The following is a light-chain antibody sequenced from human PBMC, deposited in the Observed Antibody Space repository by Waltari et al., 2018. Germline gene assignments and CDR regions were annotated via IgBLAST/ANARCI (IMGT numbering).Light chain of an antibody. V-gene: IGLV3-19*01. CDR3: HSRDSSGDVL. CDR1: SLRTYY. J-gene: IGLJ2*01. CDR2: GKH. Sequence: SSELAQDPAVSVALGQTVRITCQGDSLRTYYVSWFHQKPGQAPALVIYGKHNRPSGIPDRFSASSSGSTASLTIIGAQAEDEADYYCHSRDSSGDVLIGGGTKLTVV.